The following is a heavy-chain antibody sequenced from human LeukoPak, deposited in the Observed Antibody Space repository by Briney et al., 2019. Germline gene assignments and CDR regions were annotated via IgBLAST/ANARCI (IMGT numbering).Heavy chain of an antibody. CDR1: GGSLSSGSYY. Sequence: SETLSLTRTVSGGSLSSGSYYCSWIRRPPGKGLEWVGYIYYSGSTNYNPSRKSRVAISVDTSKNQFSLKLNSVTAADTAVYYCAREVLYGSGSYLDYWGQGTLLSVPS. CDR3: AREVLYGSGSYLDY. CDR2: IYYSGST. V-gene: IGHV4-61*01. J-gene: IGHJ4*02. D-gene: IGHD3-10*01.